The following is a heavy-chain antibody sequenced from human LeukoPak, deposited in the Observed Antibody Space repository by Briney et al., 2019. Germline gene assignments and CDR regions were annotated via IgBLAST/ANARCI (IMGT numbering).Heavy chain of an antibody. V-gene: IGHV3-74*01. D-gene: IGHD3-10*01. Sequence: PGGSLRLSCAASGFTFSSYGMHWVRQAPGKGLVWVSHINSDGSSTSYADSVKGRFTISRDNAKNTLYLQMNSLRAEDTAVYYCARGQNYYGSGSLGYWGQGTLVTVSS. CDR1: GFTFSSYG. CDR2: INSDGSST. J-gene: IGHJ4*02. CDR3: ARGQNYYGSGSLGY.